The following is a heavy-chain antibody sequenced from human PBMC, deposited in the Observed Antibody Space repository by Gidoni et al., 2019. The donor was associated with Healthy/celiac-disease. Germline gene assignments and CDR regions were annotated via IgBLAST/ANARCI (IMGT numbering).Heavy chain of an antibody. Sequence: EGQLLESGGGLVQPGGSLRLAWAASGFTFSSYAMSWVRQAPGKGLEWVSAISGSGGSTYYADSVKGRFTISRDNSKNTLYLQMNSLRAEDTAVYYCAKAYSSGWGDYYFDYWGQGTLVTVSS. CDR1: GFTFSSYA. J-gene: IGHJ4*02. CDR3: AKAYSSGWGDYYFDY. V-gene: IGHV3-23*01. CDR2: ISGSGGST. D-gene: IGHD6-19*01.